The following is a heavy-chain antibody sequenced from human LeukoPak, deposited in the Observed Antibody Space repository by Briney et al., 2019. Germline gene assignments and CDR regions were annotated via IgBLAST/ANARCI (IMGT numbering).Heavy chain of an antibody. V-gene: IGHV4-39*07. CDR2: IYYSGST. D-gene: IGHD4-17*01. CDR1: SGSISSGSYY. CDR3: AREVYGDYISRSRWENYYYGMDV. Sequence: SETPSLTCTVSSGSISSGSYYWGWIRQPPGQGLEWIGSIYYSGSTYYNPSLKSRVAISVDTSKNQFSLKLSSVTATDTAVYYCAREVYGDYISRSRWENYYYGMDVWGQGTTVTVSS. J-gene: IGHJ6*02.